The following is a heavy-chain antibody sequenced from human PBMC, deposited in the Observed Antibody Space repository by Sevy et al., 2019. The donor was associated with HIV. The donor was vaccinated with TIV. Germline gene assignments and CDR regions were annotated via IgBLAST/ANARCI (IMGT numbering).Heavy chain of an antibody. Sequence: SETLSLTCAVYGGSLSGYYWSWIRQPPGKGLEWIGEINQSGRTNYNPSLKSRVTISVDTSKNQFSLKLTSVTAADTAVYYCARAYCSDGSCYPGGPDYWGQGTLVTVSS. CDR2: INQSGRT. CDR3: ARAYCSDGSCYPGGPDY. CDR1: GGSLSGYY. V-gene: IGHV4-34*01. D-gene: IGHD2-15*01. J-gene: IGHJ4*02.